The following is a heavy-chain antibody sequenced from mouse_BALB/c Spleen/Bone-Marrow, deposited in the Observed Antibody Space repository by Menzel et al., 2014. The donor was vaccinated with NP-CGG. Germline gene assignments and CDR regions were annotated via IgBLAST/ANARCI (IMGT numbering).Heavy chain of an antibody. V-gene: IGHV14-3*02. CDR1: GFNIKDTY. CDR3: ARRGDGYYAWFAY. D-gene: IGHD2-3*01. CDR2: IDPANGNT. Sequence: EVQLQQSGAELVKPGASVKLSCTASGFNIKDTYMHWVKQRPEQGLEWIGRIDPANGNTKYDPKFQGKATITADTSSSTVYLQLSSLTSEDTAVYYCARRGDGYYAWFAYWGQGTLVTVSA. J-gene: IGHJ3*01.